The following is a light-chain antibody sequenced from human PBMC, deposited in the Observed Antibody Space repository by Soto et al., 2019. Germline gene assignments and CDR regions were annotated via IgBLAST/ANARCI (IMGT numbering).Light chain of an antibody. Sequence: EIVLTQSPGTLSLSPGERATLSCRASQSISGSYLVWYQQKPGQAPRLLIYAASSRATGIPDRFSGSGSGSDFTRTISRLEPEDLAVYYCQQFGASPGYTFGQGTKLEIK. V-gene: IGKV3-20*01. J-gene: IGKJ2*01. CDR2: AAS. CDR1: QSISGSY. CDR3: QQFGASPGYT.